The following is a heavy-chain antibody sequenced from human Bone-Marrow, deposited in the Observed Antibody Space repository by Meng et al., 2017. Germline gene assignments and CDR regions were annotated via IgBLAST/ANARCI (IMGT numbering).Heavy chain of an antibody. D-gene: IGHD2-21*02. CDR2: ISSSGSTI. Sequence: GESLKISCAASGFTFSSYEMNWVRQAPGKGLEWVSYISSSGSTIYYADSVKGRFTISRDNAKNSLYLQMNSLRAEDTAVYYCASNVVVTAIDAFDIWGQGTMVTV. CDR1: GFTFSSYE. J-gene: IGHJ3*02. CDR3: ASNVVVTAIDAFDI. V-gene: IGHV3-48*03.